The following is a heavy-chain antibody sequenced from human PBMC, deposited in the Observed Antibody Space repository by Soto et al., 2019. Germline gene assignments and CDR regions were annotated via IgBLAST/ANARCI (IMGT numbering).Heavy chain of an antibody. D-gene: IGHD6-19*01. J-gene: IGHJ6*03. CDR2: ISAYNGNT. Sequence: ASVKVSCKASGYTFTSYGISWVRQAPGQGLEWMGWISAYNGNTNYAQKLQGRVTMTTDTSTSTAYMELRSLRSDDTAVYYCARKQWLALAGYSYYYMDVWGKGTTVTVSS. V-gene: IGHV1-18*01. CDR3: ARKQWLALAGYSYYYMDV. CDR1: GYTFTSYG.